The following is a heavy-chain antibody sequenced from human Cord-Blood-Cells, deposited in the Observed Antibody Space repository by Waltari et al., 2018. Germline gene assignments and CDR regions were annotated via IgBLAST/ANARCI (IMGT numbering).Heavy chain of an antibody. CDR1: GGSISSSY. CDR2: IYYSGST. Sequence: QVQLQESGPGLVKPSETLSLTCTVSGGSISSSYWSWIRQPPGRGLEWIGYIYYSGSTNYNPSLKSRVTISVDTSKNQFSLKLSSVTAADTAVYYCARQVRYCSSTSCNDAFDIWGQGTMVTVSS. J-gene: IGHJ3*02. CDR3: ARQVRYCSSTSCNDAFDI. D-gene: IGHD2-2*01. V-gene: IGHV4-59*08.